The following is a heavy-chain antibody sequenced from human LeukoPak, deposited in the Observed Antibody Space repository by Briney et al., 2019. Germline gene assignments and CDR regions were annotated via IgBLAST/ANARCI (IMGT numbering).Heavy chain of an antibody. CDR3: ARYTTTGTWDY. V-gene: IGHV1-2*02. CDR1: GYTFTDYY. D-gene: IGHD1-1*01. Sequence: ASVKVSCKASGYTFTDYYMHWVRQAPGQGLEWMGWINPNSGGTNYAQKFQGRVTMTRDTSISTAYMELNRLRSDDTAVYYCARYTTTGTWDYWGQGTLVTVSS. CDR2: INPNSGGT. J-gene: IGHJ4*02.